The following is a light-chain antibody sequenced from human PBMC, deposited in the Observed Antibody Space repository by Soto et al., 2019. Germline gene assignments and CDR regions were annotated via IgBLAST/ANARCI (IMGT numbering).Light chain of an antibody. CDR2: EVR. CDR3: SAYTTRSTLV. J-gene: IGLJ2*01. CDR1: SRDVGAYNL. V-gene: IGLV2-14*01. Sequence: QSALTQPRSVSGSPGQSITISCTGTSRDVGAYNLVSWYQQHPGKAPKLLIYEVRNRPSGISFRFSGSRSGNTASLTISGLLAEDEADYYCSAYTTRSTLVFGGGTKVTVL.